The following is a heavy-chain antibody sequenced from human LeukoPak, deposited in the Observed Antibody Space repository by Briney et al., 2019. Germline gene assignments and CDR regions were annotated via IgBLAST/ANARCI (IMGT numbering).Heavy chain of an antibody. CDR3: ARGGGIVVVPALYYFDY. CDR1: GYTFTSYD. D-gene: IGHD2-2*01. CDR2: INPSGGST. V-gene: IGHV1-46*01. J-gene: IGHJ4*02. Sequence: ASVKVSCKASGYTFTSYDINWVRQATGQGLEWMGIINPSGGSTSYAQKFQGRVTMTRDTSTSTVYMELSSLRSEDTAVYYCARGGGIVVVPALYYFDYWGQGTLVTVSS.